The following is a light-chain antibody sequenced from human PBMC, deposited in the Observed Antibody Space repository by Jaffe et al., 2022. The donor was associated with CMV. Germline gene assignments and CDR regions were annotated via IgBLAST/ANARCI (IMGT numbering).Light chain of an antibody. CDR3: CSYTSSSTLV. Sequence: QSALTQPASVSGSPGQSITISCTGSNSDVGSYDLVSWYRQYPGKAPKVIMFQVRKRPSGISDRFSASKSGNTASLTISQLQPEDEAHYFCCSYTSSSTLVFGGGTKLTVL. CDR1: NSDVGSYDL. CDR2: QVR. J-gene: IGLJ3*02. V-gene: IGLV2-23*02.